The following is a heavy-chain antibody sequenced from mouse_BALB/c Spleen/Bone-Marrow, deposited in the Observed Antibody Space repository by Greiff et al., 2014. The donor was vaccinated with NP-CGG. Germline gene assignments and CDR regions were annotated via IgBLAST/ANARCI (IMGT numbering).Heavy chain of an antibody. CDR3: ARNYGYGKSFAY. V-gene: IGHV14-3*02. J-gene: IGHJ3*01. CDR1: GFNIKDTY. Sequence: DVKLQESGAELVKPGASVKLSCTASGFNIKDTYMHWVKQRPEQGLEWIGRIDPANGNTKYDPKFQGKATITADTSSNTAYLQLSSLTSEDTADYYCARNYGYGKSFAYWGQGTLVTVSA. D-gene: IGHD2-2*01. CDR2: IDPANGNT.